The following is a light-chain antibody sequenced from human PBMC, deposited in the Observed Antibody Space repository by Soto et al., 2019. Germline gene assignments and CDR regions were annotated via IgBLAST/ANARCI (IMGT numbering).Light chain of an antibody. CDR3: QQFYDVPWT. Sequence: DIVMTQSPDSLSVSLGERATINCKSSQSVFSSSKNKNMLAWYQQKPGQAPKLLVYWVSIRESGVPERLSGSGSGTDFTLTISSLQAEDVAVYYCQQFYDVPWTFGQGTKVEIK. CDR1: QSVFSSSKNKNM. CDR2: WVS. J-gene: IGKJ1*01. V-gene: IGKV4-1*01.